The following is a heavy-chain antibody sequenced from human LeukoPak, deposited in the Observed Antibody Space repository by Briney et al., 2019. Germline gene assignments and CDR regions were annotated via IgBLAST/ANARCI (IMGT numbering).Heavy chain of an antibody. J-gene: IGHJ3*02. CDR2: IHSGGST. Sequence: GGSLRLSCATSGFTDSSHYMSWVRQAPGKGLEWVSVIHSGGSTYHADSVKGRFTISRDSSKNTVYLQMNSMRVEDTAVYYCASLAGDIWGQGTMVTVSS. CDR1: GFTDSSHY. D-gene: IGHD6-19*01. V-gene: IGHV3-66*02. CDR3: ASLAGDI.